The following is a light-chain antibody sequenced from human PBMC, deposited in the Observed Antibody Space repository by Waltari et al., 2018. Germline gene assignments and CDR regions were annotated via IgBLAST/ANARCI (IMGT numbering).Light chain of an antibody. CDR3: QQYGSSVYT. CDR2: AAS. Sequence: EIVLTQSPGTLSLSPGERATLSCRASQSVSSSYLAWYQQKPGQPPRLLIYAASSRATGIPDRFSGSGSGTDFTLTIGRLEPEDFVVYYCQQYGSSVYTFGQGTKLEIK. CDR1: QSVSSSY. V-gene: IGKV3-20*01. J-gene: IGKJ2*01.